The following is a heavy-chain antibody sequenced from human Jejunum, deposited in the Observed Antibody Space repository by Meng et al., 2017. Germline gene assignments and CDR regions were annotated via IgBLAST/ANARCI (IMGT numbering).Heavy chain of an antibody. Sequence: QVQLVESGGGVVQPGRSLSLSCAASGFTFSSYGIHWVRQAQGKGLEWVALISYDGNNKYYADSVKGRFTISRDNSKNTLFLQMNSLRAEDTAVYYCARDSYIWEGWFDPWGQGTLVTVSS. CDR3: ARDSYIWEGWFDP. V-gene: IGHV3-30*19. CDR1: GFTFSSYG. CDR2: ISYDGNNK. D-gene: IGHD3-16*01. J-gene: IGHJ5*02.